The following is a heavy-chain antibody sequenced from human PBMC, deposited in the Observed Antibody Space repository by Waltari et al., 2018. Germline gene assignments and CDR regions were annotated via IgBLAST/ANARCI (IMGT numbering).Heavy chain of an antibody. CDR3: ALDTGALWMDV. J-gene: IGHJ6*02. D-gene: IGHD2-21*01. Sequence: QVPLVQPGAAARTPGASVKISCRTSEYTFTSSDIHWVRQAPGQGLEWMGIINPSGGSTIYAQKFQGRVTMTRDTSTSTVYMELSSLRSEDTAVYYCALDTGALWMDVWGQGTTVTVSS. CDR1: EYTFTSSD. CDR2: INPSGGST. V-gene: IGHV1-46*01.